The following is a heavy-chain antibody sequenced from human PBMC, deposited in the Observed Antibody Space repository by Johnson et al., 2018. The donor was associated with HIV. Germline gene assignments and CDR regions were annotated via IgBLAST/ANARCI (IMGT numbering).Heavy chain of an antibody. CDR1: GFPFSDYY. CDR3: ARDATPWGRDYVGYAFDL. J-gene: IGHJ3*01. D-gene: IGHD4-17*01. Sequence: QVQLVESGGGLVKPGGSLRLSCAASGFPFSDYYMTWIRQTPGKGLECLAYISTSGSSIYYTDSVTGRATISRDNAKNSLFLQMNSLRAEDTAVYYCARDATPWGRDYVGYAFDLWGQGTMVTVSS. CDR2: ISTSGSSI. V-gene: IGHV3-11*04.